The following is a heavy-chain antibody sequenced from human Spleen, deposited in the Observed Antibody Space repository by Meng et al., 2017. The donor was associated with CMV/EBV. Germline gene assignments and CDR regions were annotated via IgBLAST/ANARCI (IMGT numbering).Heavy chain of an antibody. D-gene: IGHD1/OR15-1a*01. Sequence: NASSFIFTGYFIPWVRQAPGQGLEWMGWINPNSGGTKCAQKFQGRVIMTGATSMSTAYIELTRLRSDDTALYYCATHIGTSGTRWFETWGQGTLVTVSS. J-gene: IGHJ5*02. V-gene: IGHV1-2*02. CDR1: SFIFTGYF. CDR3: ATHIGTSGTRWFET. CDR2: INPNSGGT.